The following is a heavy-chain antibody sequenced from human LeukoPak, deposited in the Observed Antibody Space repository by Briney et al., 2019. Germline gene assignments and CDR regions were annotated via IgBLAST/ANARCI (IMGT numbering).Heavy chain of an antibody. CDR3: ARALGHHDY. Sequence: ASVKVSCKASGYTFTSYYMHWVRQAPGQGLEWMGIINPSGGSTSYAQKFQGRVTMTTDTSTSTAHMELRSLRSDDTAVYYCARALGHHDYWGQGTLVIVSS. CDR1: GYTFTSYY. J-gene: IGHJ4*02. V-gene: IGHV1-46*01. D-gene: IGHD7-27*01. CDR2: INPSGGST.